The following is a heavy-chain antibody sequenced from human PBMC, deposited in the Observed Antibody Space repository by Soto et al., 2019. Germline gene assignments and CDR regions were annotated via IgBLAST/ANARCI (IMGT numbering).Heavy chain of an antibody. CDR1: GFTVSSNY. Sequence: LRLSCAASGFTVSSNYMSWVRQAPGKGLEWVSVIYSGGSTYYADSVKGRFTISRDNSKNTLYLQMNSLRAEDTAVYYCARKYSSSWFPDYYYGMDVWGQGTTVTVSS. CDR3: ARKYSSSWFPDYYYGMDV. V-gene: IGHV3-53*01. CDR2: IYSGGST. J-gene: IGHJ6*02. D-gene: IGHD6-13*01.